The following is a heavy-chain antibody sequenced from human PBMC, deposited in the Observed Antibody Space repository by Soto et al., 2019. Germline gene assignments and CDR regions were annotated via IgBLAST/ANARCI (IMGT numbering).Heavy chain of an antibody. J-gene: IGHJ4*02. CDR2: ISAYNGNT. Sequence: QVQLMQSRAEVKKPGASVKVSCKASGYTFTSYGISWVRQAPGQGLEWMGWISAYNGNTNYAQKLQGRVTMTTDTSTSTAYTELRSLRSDDTAVYYCARGDTHLEWLLTSLDYWGQGTRVTVSS. V-gene: IGHV1-18*01. CDR1: GYTFTSYG. CDR3: ARGDTHLEWLLTSLDY. D-gene: IGHD3-3*01.